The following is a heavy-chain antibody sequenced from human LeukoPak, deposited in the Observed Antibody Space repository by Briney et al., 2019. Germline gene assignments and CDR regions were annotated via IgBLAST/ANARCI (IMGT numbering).Heavy chain of an antibody. CDR2: INHSGST. Sequence: SGTLSLTCAVYGGSFSGYYWSWIRQPPGKGLEWIGEINHSGSTNYNPSLKSRVTISVDTSKNQFSLKLSSVTAADTAVYYCARAPRVGWYGYWGQGTLVTVSS. J-gene: IGHJ4*02. CDR1: GGSFSGYY. V-gene: IGHV4-34*01. D-gene: IGHD6-19*01. CDR3: ARAPRVGWYGY.